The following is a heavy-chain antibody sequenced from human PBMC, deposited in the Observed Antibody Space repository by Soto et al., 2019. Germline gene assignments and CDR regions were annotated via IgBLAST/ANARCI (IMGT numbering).Heavy chain of an antibody. CDR3: ARAVSYYDILTGVRDYYGMDV. V-gene: IGHV4-4*02. Sequence: SETLSLTCAVSGGSISSSNWWSWVRQPPGKGLEWIGEIYHSGSTNYNPSLKSRVTISVDKSKNQFSLKLSSVTAADTAVYYCARAVSYYDILTGVRDYYGMDVWGQGTTV. D-gene: IGHD3-9*01. CDR1: GGSISSSNW. CDR2: IYHSGST. J-gene: IGHJ6*02.